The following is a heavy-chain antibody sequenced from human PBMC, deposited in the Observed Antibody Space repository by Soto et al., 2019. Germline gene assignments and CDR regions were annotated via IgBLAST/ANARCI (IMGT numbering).Heavy chain of an antibody. Sequence: GGSLRLSCAASGFPFGENAMSWVRQAPGKGLEWVSGISDSGATTYYADSVRGRFTISRDNSKNTLYLQMKSLRAEDSASYYCAKEDMSSGALDYWGQGALVTVSS. CDR2: ISDSGATT. CDR1: GFPFGENA. J-gene: IGHJ4*02. V-gene: IGHV3-23*01. D-gene: IGHD6-19*01. CDR3: AKEDMSSGALDY.